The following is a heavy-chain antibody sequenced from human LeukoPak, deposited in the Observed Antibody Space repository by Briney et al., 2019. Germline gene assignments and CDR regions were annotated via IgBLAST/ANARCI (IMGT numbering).Heavy chain of an antibody. J-gene: IGHJ6*02. V-gene: IGHV3-48*01. D-gene: IGHD2-2*01. CDR2: ISSSGSAI. CDR3: AKDDIVVVPAAPKVPYYYYYGMDV. CDR1: GFTFSSYS. Sequence: PGGSLRLSCAASGFTFSSYSMNWVRQAPGKGLEWVSYISSSGSAIYYADSVKGRFTISRDNSKNTLYLQMNSLRAEDTAVYYRAKDDIVVVPAAPKVPYYYYYGMDVWGQGTTVTVSS.